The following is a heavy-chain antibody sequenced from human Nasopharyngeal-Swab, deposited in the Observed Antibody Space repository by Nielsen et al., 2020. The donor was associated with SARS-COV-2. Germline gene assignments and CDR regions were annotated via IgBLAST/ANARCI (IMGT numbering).Heavy chain of an antibody. V-gene: IGHV3-30-3*01. D-gene: IGHD3-10*01. CDR2: ISYDGSNK. CDR3: ARPGSGGYYNEIDY. CDR1: GFTFSSYA. J-gene: IGHJ4*02. Sequence: GESLKISCAASGFTFSSYAMHWVRQAPGKGLEWVAVISYDGSNKYYADSVKGRFTISRDNSKNTLYLQMNSLRAEDTAVYYCARPGSGGYYNEIDYWGQGTLVTVSS.